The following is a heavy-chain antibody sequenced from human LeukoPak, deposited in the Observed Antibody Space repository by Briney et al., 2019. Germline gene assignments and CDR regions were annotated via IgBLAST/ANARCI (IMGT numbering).Heavy chain of an antibody. V-gene: IGHV3-30*04. CDR3: ARDHQPHY. D-gene: IGHD2-2*01. Sequence: GRSLRLSCAASGFTASSYAFQWVRQAPGKGLEWVAVIAYDGSNRYYADSVKGRFTISKDNSKNTLYLQMNSLRVDDTAVYYCARDHQPHYWGQGTLVTVSS. J-gene: IGHJ4*02. CDR1: GFTASSYA. CDR2: IAYDGSNR.